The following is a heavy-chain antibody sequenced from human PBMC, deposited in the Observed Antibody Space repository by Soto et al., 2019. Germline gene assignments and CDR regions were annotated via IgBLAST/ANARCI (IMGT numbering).Heavy chain of an antibody. Sequence: EVQLVESGGGLVQPGGSLRLSCAASGFTFSSYWMSWVRQAPGKGLEWVANIKEDGSEEYYVDSVKGRFTISRDNSKNSLYLQMNSLRDEDTAVYYCARDENWNFRDYWGQGTLVTVSS. V-gene: IGHV3-7*01. CDR2: IKEDGSEE. CDR1: GFTFSSYW. D-gene: IGHD1-7*01. J-gene: IGHJ4*02. CDR3: ARDENWNFRDY.